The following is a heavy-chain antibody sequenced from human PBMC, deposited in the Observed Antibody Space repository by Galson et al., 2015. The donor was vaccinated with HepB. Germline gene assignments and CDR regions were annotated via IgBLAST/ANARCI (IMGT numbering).Heavy chain of an antibody. J-gene: IGHJ5*02. CDR3: ARDRGGIAAAATGGWFDP. CDR2: ISYDGSNK. CDR1: GFTFSSYA. Sequence: SLRLSCAASGFTFSSYAMHWVRQAPGKGLEWVAVISYDGSNKYYADSVKGRFTISRDNSKNTLYLQMNSLRAEDTAVYYCARDRGGIAAAATGGWFDPWGQGTLVTVSS. V-gene: IGHV3-30-3*01. D-gene: IGHD6-13*01.